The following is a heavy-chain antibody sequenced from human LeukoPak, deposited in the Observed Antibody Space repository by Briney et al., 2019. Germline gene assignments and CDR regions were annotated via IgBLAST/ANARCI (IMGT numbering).Heavy chain of an antibody. Sequence: SETLSLTCTVSGGSISSYYWSWIRQPPGKGLEWIGYIYYSGSTNYNPSLKSRVTISVDTSKNQFSLKLSSVTAADTAVYYCARILQLVYYFDYWGQGTLVTVSS. CDR3: ARILQLVYYFDY. J-gene: IGHJ4*02. CDR1: GGSISSYY. V-gene: IGHV4-59*12. D-gene: IGHD6-13*01. CDR2: IYYSGST.